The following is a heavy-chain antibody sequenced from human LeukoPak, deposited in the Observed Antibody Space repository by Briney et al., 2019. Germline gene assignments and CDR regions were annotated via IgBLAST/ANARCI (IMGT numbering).Heavy chain of an antibody. Sequence: GGSLRLSCAASGFTFSSYGMHWVRQAPGKGLEWVTFIRYDGSDTYYADSVKGRFTISRDNSKNTLFLQMNSLRSEDTAVYYCASEDIVVVPPIFDYWGQGTLVTVSS. J-gene: IGHJ4*02. CDR3: ASEDIVVVPPIFDY. D-gene: IGHD2-2*01. V-gene: IGHV3-30*02. CDR2: IRYDGSDT. CDR1: GFTFSSYG.